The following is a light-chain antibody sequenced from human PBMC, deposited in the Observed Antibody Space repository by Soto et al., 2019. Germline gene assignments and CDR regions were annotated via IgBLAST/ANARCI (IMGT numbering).Light chain of an antibody. V-gene: IGKV1-16*01. Sequence: DIQMTQSPSSLSASVGDRVTITCRASQGISTFLAWFQQKPGKAPKTLIYAASSLNSGVPSRFSGSGYGTDFTLTISSLQPEDFATYYCQHYDGYPQIFGQGTRLEI. CDR1: QGISTF. CDR3: QHYDGYPQI. CDR2: AAS. J-gene: IGKJ5*01.